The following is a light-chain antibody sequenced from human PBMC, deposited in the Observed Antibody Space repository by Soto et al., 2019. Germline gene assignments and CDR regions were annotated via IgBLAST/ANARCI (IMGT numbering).Light chain of an antibody. Sequence: DIQMTQSPSTLSASVGDTVTITCPASQSISSWLAWYQQKPGKAPKLLIYKASSLESGVPSRFSGSGSGTEFTLTISSLQPDEFATYYCQQYNSYPYTFGQGTKLEIK. CDR3: QQYNSYPYT. CDR2: KAS. CDR1: QSISSW. J-gene: IGKJ2*01. V-gene: IGKV1-5*03.